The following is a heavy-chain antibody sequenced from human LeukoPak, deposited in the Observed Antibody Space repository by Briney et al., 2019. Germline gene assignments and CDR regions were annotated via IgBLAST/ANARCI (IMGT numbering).Heavy chain of an antibody. CDR2: IWYDGSNK. Sequence: GGSLRLSCAASGFTFSSCAMHWVRQAPGKGLEWVAVIWYDGSNKYYADSVKGRFTISRDNSKNTLYLQMNSLRAEDTAVYYCARCRAAVAVDDAFDIWGQGTMVTVSS. CDR3: ARCRAAVAVDDAFDI. CDR1: GFTFSSCA. J-gene: IGHJ3*02. D-gene: IGHD6-19*01. V-gene: IGHV3-33*08.